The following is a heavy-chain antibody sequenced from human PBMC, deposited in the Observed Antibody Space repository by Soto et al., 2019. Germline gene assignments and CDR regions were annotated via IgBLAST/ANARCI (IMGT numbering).Heavy chain of an antibody. CDR2: IYYSGST. D-gene: IGHD3-10*01. J-gene: IGHJ4*02. Sequence: SSETLSLTCTVSGGSVSSGSYYWSWIRQPPGKGLEWIGYIYYSGSTNYNPSLKSRVTISVDTSKNQLSLKLSSVTAADTAVHYCAREVRAYYYGSGTDYWGQGTLVTVSS. CDR3: AREVRAYYYGSGTDY. CDR1: GGSVSSGSYY. V-gene: IGHV4-61*01.